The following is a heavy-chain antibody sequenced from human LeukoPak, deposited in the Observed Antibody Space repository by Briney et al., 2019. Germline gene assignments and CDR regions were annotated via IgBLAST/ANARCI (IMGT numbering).Heavy chain of an antibody. CDR2: MNPNSGNT. V-gene: IGHV1-8*01. D-gene: IGHD6-19*01. CDR1: GYTFTSYD. Sequence: APVKVSCKASGYTFTSYDINWVRQATGQGLEWMGWMNPNSGNTGYAQKFQGRVTMTRNTSISTAYMELRSLRSDDTAVYYCARAYSSGWTYNWFDPWGQGTLVTVSS. J-gene: IGHJ5*02. CDR3: ARAYSSGWTYNWFDP.